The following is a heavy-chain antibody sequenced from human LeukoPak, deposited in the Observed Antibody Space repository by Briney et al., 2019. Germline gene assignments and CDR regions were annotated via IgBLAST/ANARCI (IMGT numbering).Heavy chain of an antibody. V-gene: IGHV3-13*01. CDR3: AKGIGFSVDY. D-gene: IGHD1-26*01. CDR1: GFTFSSYD. J-gene: IGHJ4*02. CDR2: IDTAGDT. Sequence: GGSLRLSCAASGFTFSSYDMHWVRQATGKGLEWVSVIDTAGDTYYPGSVKGRFTFSRDNSKNTLYLQMNSLRADDTAVYYCAKGIGFSVDYWGQGTLVTVSS.